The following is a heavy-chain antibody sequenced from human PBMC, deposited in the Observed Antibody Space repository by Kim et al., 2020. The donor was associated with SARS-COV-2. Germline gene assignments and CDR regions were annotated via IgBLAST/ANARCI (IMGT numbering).Heavy chain of an antibody. V-gene: IGHV3-30*03. CDR3: ASSLPGYGMDV. Sequence: GGSLRLSCAASGFTFSSYGMHWVRQAPGKGLEWVAVITYDGSNKYYADSVKGRFTISRDNSKNTLYLQMNSLRAEDTAVYYCASSLPGYGMDVWGPGTRVTVS. J-gene: IGHJ6*02. CDR2: ITYDGSNK. CDR1: GFTFSSYG. D-gene: IGHD2-2*01.